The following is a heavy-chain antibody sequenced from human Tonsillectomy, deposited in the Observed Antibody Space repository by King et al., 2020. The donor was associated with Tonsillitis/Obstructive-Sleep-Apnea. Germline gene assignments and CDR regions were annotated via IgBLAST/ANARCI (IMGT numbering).Heavy chain of an antibody. CDR1: GYTFTSYA. V-gene: IGHV7-4-1*02. CDR3: ARRYCSGGSCYLYYFDY. CDR2: INTNTGNP. J-gene: IGHJ4*02. D-gene: IGHD2-15*01. Sequence: QLVQSGSESKKPGASVKVSCKASGYTFTSYAMNWVRQAPGQGLEWMGWINTNTGNPTYAQGFTGRFVFSLDTSVSPAYLQISSLKAEDTAVYYCARRYCSGGSCYLYYFDYWGQGTLVTVSS.